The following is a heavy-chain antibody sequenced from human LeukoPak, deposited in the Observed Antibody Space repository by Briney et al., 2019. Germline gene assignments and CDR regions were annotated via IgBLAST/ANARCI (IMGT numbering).Heavy chain of an antibody. V-gene: IGHV3-20*04. D-gene: IGHD1-20*01. J-gene: IGHJ4*02. CDR3: AKSRYNWNDDFDY. Sequence: PGGSLRLSCAASGFTFDDYGMSWVRQAPGKGLEWVSGINWNGGSTGYADSVKGRFTISRDNSKNSLYLQMNSLRTEDTALYYCAKSRYNWNDDFDYWGQGTLVTVSS. CDR1: GFTFDDYG. CDR2: INWNGGST.